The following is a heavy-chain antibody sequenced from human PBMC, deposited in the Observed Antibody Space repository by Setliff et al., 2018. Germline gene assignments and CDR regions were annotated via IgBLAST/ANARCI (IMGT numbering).Heavy chain of an antibody. CDR3: ARDPRKGIAVAGWFDP. V-gene: IGHV3-7*03. J-gene: IGHJ5*02. CDR1: GLIFGNYW. D-gene: IGHD6-19*01. CDR2: IKEDGSEQ. Sequence: PGESLKISCAASGLIFGNYWMSWVRQAPGKGLEWVASIKEDGSEQHYADSVKGRFTISRDNARKSLFLQMNSLRAEDTAFYHCARDPRKGIAVAGWFDPWGQGTLVTVSS.